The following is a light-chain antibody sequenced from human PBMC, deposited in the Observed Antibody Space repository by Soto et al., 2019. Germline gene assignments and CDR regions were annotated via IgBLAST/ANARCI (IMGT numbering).Light chain of an antibody. CDR1: QSVSSN. CDR3: QQYSDWPLT. Sequence: IVRTQSRATLSVSPGERATLSCRASQSVSSNLAWYQQKPGQAPRLLIFGASTRATGIPARFSGSGSETEFTLTISSLQSEDFAVYYCQQYSDWPLTFGGGTKVDIK. V-gene: IGKV3D-15*01. CDR2: GAS. J-gene: IGKJ4*01.